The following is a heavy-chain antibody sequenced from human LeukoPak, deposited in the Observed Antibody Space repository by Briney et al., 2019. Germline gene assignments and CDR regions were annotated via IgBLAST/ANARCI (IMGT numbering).Heavy chain of an antibody. J-gene: IGHJ4*02. D-gene: IGHD3-22*01. V-gene: IGHV1-69*01. CDR3: ARVSYYYDSSGYYFDY. Sequence: ASVKVSCKASGGTFSSYAISWVRQAPGQGLEWMGGIIPIFGTANYAQKFQGRVTITADESTSTAYMELSSLRSEDTAVYYCARVSYYYDSSGYYFDYWGQGTLVTVSS. CDR2: IIPIFGTA. CDR1: GGTFSSYA.